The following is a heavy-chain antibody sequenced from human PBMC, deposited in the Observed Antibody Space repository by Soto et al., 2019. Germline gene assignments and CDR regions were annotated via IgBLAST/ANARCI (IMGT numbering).Heavy chain of an antibody. CDR3: AHPKGDYYDP. Sequence: SVKVSCKASGGTFSSYAISSVRQAPGQGLEWMGGIIPIFGTANYAQKFQGRVTITADESTSTADMELSSLRSEDTAVYYCAHPKGDYYDPWGQGTMVTVSS. J-gene: IGHJ3*01. CDR1: GGTFSSYA. D-gene: IGHD3-22*01. V-gene: IGHV1-69*13. CDR2: IIPIFGTA.